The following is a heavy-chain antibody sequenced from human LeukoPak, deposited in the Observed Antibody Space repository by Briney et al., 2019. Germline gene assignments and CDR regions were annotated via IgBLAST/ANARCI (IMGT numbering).Heavy chain of an antibody. CDR1: GFTFSTYW. Sequence: GGSLRLSCAASGFTFSTYWFHWVRQAPGKGMVWVSRISGDGSDTEYADSMKGRFTVSRDNAKNTLYLQMNSLRDEDTALYYCARVRTDSSGDYYEGFDYWGQGTLVTVSS. D-gene: IGHD6-19*01. J-gene: IGHJ4*02. CDR2: ISGDGSDT. V-gene: IGHV3-74*03. CDR3: ARVRTDSSGDYYEGFDY.